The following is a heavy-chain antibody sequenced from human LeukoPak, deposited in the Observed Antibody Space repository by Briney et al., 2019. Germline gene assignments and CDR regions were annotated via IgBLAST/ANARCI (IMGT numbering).Heavy chain of an antibody. V-gene: IGHV3-48*03. CDR3: ARGRNDFWPHFDY. D-gene: IGHD3-3*01. CDR2: ISSSGSTT. J-gene: IGHJ4*02. Sequence: GGSLRLSCVASGFTFSSYEMTWVRQAPGKGLEWVSYISSSGSTTYYADSVKGRFTISRDNAKTSLYLQMNSLRAEDTAVYYCARGRNDFWPHFDYWGQGTLATVSS. CDR1: GFTFSSYE.